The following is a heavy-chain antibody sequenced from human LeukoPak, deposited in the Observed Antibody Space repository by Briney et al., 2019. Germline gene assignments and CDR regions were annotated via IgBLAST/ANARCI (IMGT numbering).Heavy chain of an antibody. CDR2: IYTSGST. D-gene: IGHD6-19*01. CDR1: GGSISSGSYY. Sequence: SETLSLTCTVSGGSISSGSYYWSWIRQPAGKGLERIGRIYTSGSTNYNPSLKSRVTISVDTSKNQFSLKLSSVTAADTAVYYCARDGLYSSGYDYWGQGTLVTVSS. J-gene: IGHJ4*02. V-gene: IGHV4-61*02. CDR3: ARDGLYSSGYDY.